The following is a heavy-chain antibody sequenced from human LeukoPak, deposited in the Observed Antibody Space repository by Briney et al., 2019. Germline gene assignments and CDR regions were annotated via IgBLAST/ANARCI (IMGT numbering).Heavy chain of an antibody. CDR2: ISGSGGST. Sequence: QSGGSLRLSCAASGFTFSSYAMSWVRQAPGKGLEWVSAISGSGGSTYYADSVKGRFTISRDNSKNTLYLQMNGLRAEDTAVYYCAKDEMYYYDSSGYYGFDYWGQGTLVTVSS. CDR3: AKDEMYYYDSSGYYGFDY. V-gene: IGHV3-23*01. D-gene: IGHD3-22*01. CDR1: GFTFSSYA. J-gene: IGHJ4*02.